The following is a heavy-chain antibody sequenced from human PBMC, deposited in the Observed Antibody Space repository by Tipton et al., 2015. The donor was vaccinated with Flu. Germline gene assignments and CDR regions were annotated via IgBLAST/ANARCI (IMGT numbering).Heavy chain of an antibody. V-gene: IGHV4-38-2*02. CDR1: GDSITPYH. D-gene: IGHD3-22*01. CDR2: IYRTMST. J-gene: IGHJ4*02. Sequence: TLSLTCSVLGDSITPYHWGWIRQPPGKGLEWIGSIYRTMSTYYNPSLKSRVTISVDTSKNQISLKLYSVTAADTAIYYCARQDSSGYYLGSWDFDYWGQGTLVTVSS. CDR3: ARQDSSGYYLGSWDFDY.